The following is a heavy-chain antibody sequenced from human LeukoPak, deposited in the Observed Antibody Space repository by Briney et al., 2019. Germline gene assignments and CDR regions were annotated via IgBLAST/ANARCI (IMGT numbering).Heavy chain of an antibody. V-gene: IGHV3-30*04. CDR3: ARSQYCGSTSCHAPPLY. CDR2: ISYDGSNK. CDR1: GFTFSSYA. D-gene: IGHD2-2*01. J-gene: IGHJ4*02. Sequence: GRSLRLSCAASGFTFSSYAMHWVRQAPGKGLEWVAVISYDGSNKYYADSVKGRFTIPRDNSKNTLYLQMNSLRAEDTAVYYCARSQYCGSTSCHAPPLYWGQGTLVTVSS.